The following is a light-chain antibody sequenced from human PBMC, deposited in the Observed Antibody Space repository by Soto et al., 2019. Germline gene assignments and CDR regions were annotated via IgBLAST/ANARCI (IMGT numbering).Light chain of an antibody. Sequence: DIQMTQSPASLSASVGDRVTISCRASQTISTFLNWYQQKPGTAPRLLIYRASSVQSGVPPRFSGSGSGRDFTLTISSLRPEDFAVYYCHQYDHWPQTFGQGTKV. CDR3: HQYDHWPQT. CDR1: QTISTF. J-gene: IGKJ1*01. CDR2: RAS. V-gene: IGKV1-39*01.